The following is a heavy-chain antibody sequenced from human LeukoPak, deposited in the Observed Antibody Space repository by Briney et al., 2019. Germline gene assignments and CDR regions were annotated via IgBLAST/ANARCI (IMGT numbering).Heavy chain of an antibody. CDR3: ARDQSVAGPVPFDF. D-gene: IGHD6-19*01. J-gene: IGHJ4*02. CDR1: GFPFSTYS. Sequence: GGSLRLSCATSGFPFSTYSMNWVRQAPGKGQEWVSSITIGSTYMYYADSVKGRFTISRDNAKNSLYLQMNSLRDDDTAVYYCARDQSVAGPVPFDFWGQGTLVTVSS. CDR2: ITIGSTYM. V-gene: IGHV3-21*06.